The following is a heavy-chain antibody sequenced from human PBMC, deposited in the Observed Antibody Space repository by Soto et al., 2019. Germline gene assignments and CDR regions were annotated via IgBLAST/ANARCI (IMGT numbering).Heavy chain of an antibody. Sequence: EPISHTRAFSGLTIRSYYWIWMRHPPDQGLEWIGYIHVSGSTNDNPSLKSRVTISVDTSKNQFSLKLSSVTAADTAVYYCARTGYSSGWYGFGGHGRCFDIWGQGTMVTVSS. CDR2: IHVSGST. V-gene: IGHV4-59*01. J-gene: IGHJ3*02. CDR1: GLTIRSYY. D-gene: IGHD6-19*01. CDR3: ARTGYSSGWYGFGGHGRCFDI.